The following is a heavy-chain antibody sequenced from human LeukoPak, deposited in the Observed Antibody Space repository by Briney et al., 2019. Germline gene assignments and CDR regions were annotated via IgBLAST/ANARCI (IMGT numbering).Heavy chain of an antibody. J-gene: IGHJ4*02. CDR2: ISGSGGST. CDR3: AKSGLNRFDY. D-gene: IGHD2-15*01. CDR1: DLSFTTYA. V-gene: IGHV3-23*01. Sequence: GGSLRLSCAASDLSFTTYAMGWVRQAPGKGLEWASAISGSGGSTYYADSVKGRFTISRDNSKSTLYLQMNSLRAEGTAVYYCAKSGLNRFDYWGQGTLVTVSS.